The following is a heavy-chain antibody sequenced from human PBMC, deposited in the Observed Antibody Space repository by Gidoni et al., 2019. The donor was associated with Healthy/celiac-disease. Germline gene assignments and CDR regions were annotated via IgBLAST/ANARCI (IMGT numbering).Heavy chain of an antibody. J-gene: IGHJ4*02. D-gene: IGHD2-21*01. CDR1: GFTFSSYG. V-gene: IGHV3-30*18. CDR3: AKGTGGAEMVV. Sequence: QVQLVESGGGVVQPGRSLRLSCAASGFTFSSYGRHWVRQAPGKGLEWVAVISYDGSNKYYADSVKGRFTISRDNSKNTLYLQMNSLRAEDTAVYYCAKGTGGAEMVVWGQGTLVTVSS. CDR2: ISYDGSNK.